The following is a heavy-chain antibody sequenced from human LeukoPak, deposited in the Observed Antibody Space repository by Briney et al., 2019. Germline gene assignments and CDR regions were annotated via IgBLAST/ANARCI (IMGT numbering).Heavy chain of an antibody. Sequence: PGGSLRLSCAASGFTFSSYAMHWVRQAPGKGLEYVSAISSNGGSTYYANSVKGRFTISRDNSKNTLYLQMGSLRAEDMAVYYCARFSSSSSYYYMDVWGKGSTVADSS. CDR2: ISSNGGST. D-gene: IGHD6-6*01. V-gene: IGHV3-64*01. CDR1: GFTFSSYA. CDR3: ARFSSSSSYYYMDV. J-gene: IGHJ6*03.